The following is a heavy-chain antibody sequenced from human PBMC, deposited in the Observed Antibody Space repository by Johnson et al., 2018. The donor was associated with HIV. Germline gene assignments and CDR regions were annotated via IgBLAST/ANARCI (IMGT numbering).Heavy chain of an antibody. CDR2: IWYDGTNQ. CDR1: GFIFSSYG. D-gene: IGHD2-2*02. Sequence: QMQLVESGGGVVQPERSLRLLQAGPSLRLSCAASGFIFSSYGMHWVRQAPGTGLEWVVVIWYDGTNQYYADSVKGRFSISRVNSKKTLYLQMNSLRAEDTAVYYCAKDMGAYQLLYAFDIWGQGTMVTVSS. J-gene: IGHJ3*02. V-gene: IGHV3-33*06. CDR3: AKDMGAYQLLYAFDI.